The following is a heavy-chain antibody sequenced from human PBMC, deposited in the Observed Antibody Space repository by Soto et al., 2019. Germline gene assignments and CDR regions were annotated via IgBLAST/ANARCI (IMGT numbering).Heavy chain of an antibody. V-gene: IGHV4-61*01. Sequence: QVQLQESGPGLVKPSETLSLTCTVSGGSVSSGSYYWSWIRQPPGKGLEWIGYIYYSGSTNYNPSLKGRVTISVDTSKNQFSLKLSSVTAADTAVYYCARGIAVAATPETPYYDYYGMDVW. CDR2: IYYSGST. CDR1: GGSVSSGSYY. CDR3: ARGIAVAATPETPYYDYYGMDV. J-gene: IGHJ6*01. D-gene: IGHD6-19*01.